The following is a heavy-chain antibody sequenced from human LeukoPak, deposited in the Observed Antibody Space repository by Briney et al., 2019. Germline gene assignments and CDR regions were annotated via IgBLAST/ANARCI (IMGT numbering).Heavy chain of an antibody. CDR3: AREPFKSRGDYFDF. V-gene: IGHV3-23*01. D-gene: IGHD3-10*01. CDR2: ISGTGSST. Sequence: GGSLRLSCAASGFTFSSHAMSWVRQAPGKGLEWVSHISGTGSSTYYADSVKGRFTISRDNSKNTLFLQMNSQRAEDSAVYYCAREPFKSRGDYFDFWGQGTLVTVSS. J-gene: IGHJ4*02. CDR1: GFTFSSHA.